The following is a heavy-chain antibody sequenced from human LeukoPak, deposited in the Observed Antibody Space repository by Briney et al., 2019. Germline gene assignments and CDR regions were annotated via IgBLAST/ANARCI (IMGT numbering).Heavy chain of an antibody. CDR1: GGSISSYY. J-gene: IGHJ5*02. V-gene: IGHV4-59*08. Sequence: SETLSLTCTVSGGSISSYYWSWIRQPPGKGLEWIAYISDIGSINYNPSLKSRVTISVDTSKNQFSLKLSSVTAADTAVYYCARQKGFDYDSSGYEDNWFDPWGQGTLVTVSS. D-gene: IGHD3-22*01. CDR3: ARQKGFDYDSSGYEDNWFDP. CDR2: ISDIGSI.